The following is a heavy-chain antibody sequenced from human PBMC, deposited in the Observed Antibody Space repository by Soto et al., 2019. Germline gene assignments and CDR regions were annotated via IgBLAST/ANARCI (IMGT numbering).Heavy chain of an antibody. Sequence: GGSLRLSCAASGFSFDDYAMHWVRQAPGRGLEWVSGITWSSGYIGYADSVKGRFTISKDNAKNSLYLKMNSLRPEDTAVYYCAKGTYDSSGYYTAPDYWGQGTLVTVSS. CDR1: GFSFDDYA. CDR2: ITWSSGYI. J-gene: IGHJ4*02. V-gene: IGHV3-9*01. CDR3: AKGTYDSSGYYTAPDY. D-gene: IGHD3-22*01.